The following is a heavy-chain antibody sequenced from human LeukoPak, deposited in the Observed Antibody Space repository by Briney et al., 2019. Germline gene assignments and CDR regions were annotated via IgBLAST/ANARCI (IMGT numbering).Heavy chain of an antibody. CDR3: AKDLVVRGVKSDYYGMDA. J-gene: IGHJ6*02. Sequence: PGRSLRLSCAASGFTFSSYGMHWVRQAPGKGLEWVAVISYDGSNKYYADSVKGRFTISRDNSKNTLYLQMNSLRAEDTAVYYCAKDLVVRGVKSDYYGMDAWGQGTTVTVSS. CDR2: ISYDGSNK. D-gene: IGHD3-10*01. CDR1: GFTFSSYG. V-gene: IGHV3-30*18.